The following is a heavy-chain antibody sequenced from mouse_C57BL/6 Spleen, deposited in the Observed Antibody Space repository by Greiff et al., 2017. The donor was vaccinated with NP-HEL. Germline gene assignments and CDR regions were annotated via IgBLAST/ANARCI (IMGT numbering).Heavy chain of an antibody. CDR3: ARRTYDYDRAMDY. Sequence: EVQRVESGGDLVKPGGSLKLSCAASGFTFSSYGMSWVRQTPDKRLEWVATISSGGSYTYYPDSVKGRFTISRDNAKNTLYLQMSSLKSEDTAMYYCARRTYDYDRAMDYWGQGTSVTVSS. J-gene: IGHJ4*01. D-gene: IGHD2-4*01. CDR2: ISSGGSYT. V-gene: IGHV5-6*01. CDR1: GFTFSSYG.